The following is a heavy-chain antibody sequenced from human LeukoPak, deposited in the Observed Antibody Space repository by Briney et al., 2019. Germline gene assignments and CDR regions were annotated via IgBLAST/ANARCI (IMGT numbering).Heavy chain of an antibody. J-gene: IGHJ4*02. Sequence: GRSLRLSCAASGFTFSSYVMHWVRQAPGKGLEWVAVISYDGSNKYYADSVKGRFTISRDNSKNTLYLQMNSLRAEDTAVYYCAKDREFSGSLIDYWGQGTLVTVSS. CDR2: ISYDGSNK. CDR3: AKDREFSGSLIDY. CDR1: GFTFSSYV. D-gene: IGHD1-26*01. V-gene: IGHV3-30*18.